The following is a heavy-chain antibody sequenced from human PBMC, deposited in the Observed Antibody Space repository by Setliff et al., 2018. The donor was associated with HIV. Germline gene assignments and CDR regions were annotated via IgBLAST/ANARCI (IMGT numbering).Heavy chain of an antibody. CDR1: GYSISSDYY. D-gene: IGHD3-22*01. CDR3: ARDSRSFTMIVENQRGMDV. CDR2: IYHSGTT. Sequence: SETLSLTCAVSGYSISSDYYWAWIRQPPGKGLEWIATIYHSGTTFHNPSLKSRVSMSVDTSKNHFSLRLTSVTAADTAVYYCARDSRSFTMIVENQRGMDVWGKGTTVTVSS. J-gene: IGHJ6*04. V-gene: IGHV4-38-2*02.